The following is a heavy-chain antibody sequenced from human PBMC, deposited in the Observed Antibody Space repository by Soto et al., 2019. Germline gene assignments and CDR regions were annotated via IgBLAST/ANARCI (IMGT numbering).Heavy chain of an antibody. CDR3: ARHEAGWYFDS. J-gene: IGHJ4*02. V-gene: IGHV4-4*07. CDR2: IYTSGST. CDR1: GGSISNYY. Sequence: PSETLSLTCTVSGGSISNYYWTWIRQPAGKGLEWIGRIYTSGSTFYNPSLKSRVTISLDTSKNQFSLKLRSVTAADTAVYYCARHEAGWYFDSWGQGTLVTVSS. D-gene: IGHD6-25*01.